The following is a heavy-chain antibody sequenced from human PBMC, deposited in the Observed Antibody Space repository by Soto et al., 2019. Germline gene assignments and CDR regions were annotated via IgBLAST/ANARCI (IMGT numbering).Heavy chain of an antibody. V-gene: IGHV4-30-4*01. J-gene: IGHJ4*02. Sequence: QVQLQESGPGLVKPSQTLSLTCTVSGGSITSGASYWSWIRQPPGKGLEWIGYISYTGDTYYSPSLTGRVTVSVDTSDNRFSLRLRSVTAADTAVYYCARGGPATVAASDWGQGTLVTVSS. CDR3: ARGGPATVAASD. CDR1: GGSITSGASY. D-gene: IGHD6-19*01. CDR2: ISYTGDT.